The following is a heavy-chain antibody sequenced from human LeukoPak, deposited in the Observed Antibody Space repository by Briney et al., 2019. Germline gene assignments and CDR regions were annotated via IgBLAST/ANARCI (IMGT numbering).Heavy chain of an antibody. CDR3: AGETIGAYGDYMDV. D-gene: IGHD4-17*01. V-gene: IGHV4-30-2*01. J-gene: IGHJ6*03. Sequence: ASETLSLTCTVSGGSISSGGYYWSWIRQPPGRGLEWIGYIYHSGSTYYNPSLKSRVTISVDRSKNQFSLKLSSVTAADSAIYYCAGETIGAYGDYMDVWGEGTTVTVSS. CDR1: GGSISSGGYY. CDR2: IYHSGST.